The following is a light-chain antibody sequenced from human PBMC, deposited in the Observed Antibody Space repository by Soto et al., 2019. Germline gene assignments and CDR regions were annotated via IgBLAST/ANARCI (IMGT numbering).Light chain of an antibody. Sequence: EIVLTQSPGTLSLSPGERAPLPCRATQSVSSSSLAWYQQKPAQAPRLLIYGASSRATGIPDRFSGSESGTDFTLTISRLEPEDFAVYYCQQYNNWPPLTFGGGTKVDIK. CDR1: QSVSSSS. J-gene: IGKJ4*01. V-gene: IGKV3-20*01. CDR3: QQYNNWPPLT. CDR2: GAS.